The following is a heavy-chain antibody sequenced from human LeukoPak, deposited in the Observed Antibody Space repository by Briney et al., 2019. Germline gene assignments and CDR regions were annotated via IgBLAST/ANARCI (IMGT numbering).Heavy chain of an antibody. Sequence: SETLSLTCTVSGGSISSYYWSWIRQPPGKGLERIGNIYYSGSTNYNPSLKSRVTISVYTSKNQFSLKLSSVTAADTAVYYCARVGCSSTSCYELDNWFDPWGQGTLVTVSS. CDR3: ARVGCSSTSCYELDNWFDP. CDR2: IYYSGST. CDR1: GGSISSYY. J-gene: IGHJ5*02. V-gene: IGHV4-59*01. D-gene: IGHD2-2*01.